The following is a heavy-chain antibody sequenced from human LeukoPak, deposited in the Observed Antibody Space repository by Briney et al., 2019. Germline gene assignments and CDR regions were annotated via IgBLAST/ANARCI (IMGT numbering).Heavy chain of an antibody. CDR1: GYTLTELS. D-gene: IGHD2-15*01. CDR3: ATDGGYCSGGSCYPGWFDP. V-gene: IGHV1-24*01. CDR2: FDPEDGET. J-gene: IGHJ5*02. Sequence: ASVKVSCKVSGYTLTELSMHWVRQAPGKGLEWMGGFDPEDGETIYAQKFQGRVTMTEDTSTDTAYMELSSLRSEDTAVYYCATDGGYCSGGSCYPGWFDPWGQGTLVTVSS.